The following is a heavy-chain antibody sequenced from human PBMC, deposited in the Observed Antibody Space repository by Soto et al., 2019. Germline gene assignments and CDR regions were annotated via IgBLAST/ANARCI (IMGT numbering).Heavy chain of an antibody. Sequence: PGWSLRLSCAVSGFILSSDWMSWVRQAPGKGLEWVAYIREDGSQKYFVDSVKGRFTISRDNAKNSLYLQMNSLRAEDTAVYYCARARGMTTVPNMLFDIWGQGTMVTGSS. CDR2: IREDGSQK. CDR1: GFILSSDW. CDR3: ARARGMTTVPNMLFDI. J-gene: IGHJ3*02. D-gene: IGHD4-17*01. V-gene: IGHV3-7*03.